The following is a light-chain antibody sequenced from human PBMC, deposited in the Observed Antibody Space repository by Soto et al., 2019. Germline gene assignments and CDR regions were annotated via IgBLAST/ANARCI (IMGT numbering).Light chain of an antibody. CDR1: QDISTY. J-gene: IGKJ1*01. V-gene: IGKV1-27*01. CDR2: DAS. Sequence: DIQMTQSPSSLSASVGDRVTIACRASQDISTYLAWFQQKPGRVPQMLIFDASTLRPGVPSRFSGSGSGTHFTLTISRLEPEDFAVYYCQQYGSSPWTFGQGTEVEIK. CDR3: QQYGSSPWT.